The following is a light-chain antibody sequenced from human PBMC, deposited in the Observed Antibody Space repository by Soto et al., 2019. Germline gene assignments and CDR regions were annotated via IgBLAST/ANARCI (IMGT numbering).Light chain of an antibody. Sequence: DIAMTQSPSTLFASVGDTATITCRASQSIRAWWACYHQRPGKAPQLLISKMSASETGVPSRFSGSGSGTEFTLPISSRQPEEFVTYYCQQYNGSPWPFGQGTKVEIK. J-gene: IGKJ1*01. CDR1: QSIRAW. V-gene: IGKV1-5*03. CDR3: QQYNGSPWP. CDR2: KMS.